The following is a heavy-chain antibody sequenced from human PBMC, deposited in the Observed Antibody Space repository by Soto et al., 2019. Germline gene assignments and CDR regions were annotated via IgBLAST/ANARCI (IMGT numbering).Heavy chain of an antibody. J-gene: IGHJ4*02. CDR3: VKARREGIFDY. Sequence: GGSLRLSCSASGFTFSSYAMHWVRQAPGKGLEYVSAISSNGGSTYYADSVKGRFTISRDNSKNTLYLQMSSLRAEDTAVYYCVKARREGIFDYWGQGTLVTVSS. V-gene: IGHV3-64D*08. CDR2: ISSNGGST. CDR1: GFTFSSYA. D-gene: IGHD1-26*01.